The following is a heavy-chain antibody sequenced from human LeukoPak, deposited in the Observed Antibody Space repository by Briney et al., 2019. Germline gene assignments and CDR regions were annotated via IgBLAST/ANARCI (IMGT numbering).Heavy chain of an antibody. CDR1: GGSFSGYY. Sequence: SETLSLTCAVYGGSFSGYYWSWIRQPPGKGLEWIGYIYYSGSTNYNPSLKSRVTISVDTSKNQFSLKLGSVTAADTAVYYCARLGPYAFDIWGQGTMVTVSS. J-gene: IGHJ3*02. CDR2: IYYSGST. CDR3: ARLGPYAFDI. V-gene: IGHV4-59*08.